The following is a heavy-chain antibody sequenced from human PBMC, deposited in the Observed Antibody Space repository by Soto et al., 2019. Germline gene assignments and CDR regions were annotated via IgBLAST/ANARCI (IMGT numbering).Heavy chain of an antibody. D-gene: IGHD1-20*01. CDR2: INWNGGSI. J-gene: IGHJ4*02. Sequence: PGGSLRLSCAVSGITFKEYGMSWVRQTPGKGLQWVAGINWNGGSIGYADSVKGRFTIPRHNSKNTLYLQMNSLRAEDTAVYYCARILIIGTTRGSYFDYWGQGTLVTVSS. V-gene: IGHV3-20*04. CDR1: GITFKEYG. CDR3: ARILIIGTTRGSYFDY.